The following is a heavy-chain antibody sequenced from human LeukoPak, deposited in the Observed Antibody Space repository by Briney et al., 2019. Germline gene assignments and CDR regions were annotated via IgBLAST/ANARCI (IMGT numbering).Heavy chain of an antibody. J-gene: IGHJ4*02. CDR1: GFTFDDYA. CDR3: AKIGGWTAFDY. D-gene: IGHD6-19*01. CDR2: ISGSGGST. V-gene: IGHV3-23*01. Sequence: GGSLRLSCAASGFTFDDYAMHWVRQAPGKGLEWVSTISGSGGSTYYADSVKGRFTISRDNSKNTLYLQMNSLRAEDTAVYYCAKIGGWTAFDYWGQGTLVTVSS.